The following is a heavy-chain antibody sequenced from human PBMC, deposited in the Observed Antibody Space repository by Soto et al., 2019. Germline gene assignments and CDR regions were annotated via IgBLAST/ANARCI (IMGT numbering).Heavy chain of an antibody. D-gene: IGHD6-6*01. CDR2: IWYDGSNK. Sequence: TGGSMRVSCAASGVNFSSYGMHWVRKNPGKGLEWVAVIWYDGSNKYYADSVKGRFTISRDNSKNTLYLQMNSLRAEDTAVCYCARASSSSPDAEYFQHWGQGTLVTVSS. J-gene: IGHJ1*01. V-gene: IGHV3-33*01. CDR3: ARASSSSPDAEYFQH. CDR1: GVNFSSYG.